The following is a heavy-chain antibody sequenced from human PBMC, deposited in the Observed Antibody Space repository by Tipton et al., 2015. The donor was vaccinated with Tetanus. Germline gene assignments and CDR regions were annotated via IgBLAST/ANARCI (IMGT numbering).Heavy chain of an antibody. Sequence: GSLRLSCAASGFTLSGHWMHWVRQAPGKGLVWVSRINSDGSSTSYADSVKGRFTISRDNAKNSLYLQMNSLRAEDTAVYYCARVMVVVAATNGMDVWGQGTTVTVSS. V-gene: IGHV3-74*01. D-gene: IGHD2-15*01. CDR1: GFTLSGHW. CDR2: INSDGSST. J-gene: IGHJ6*02. CDR3: ARVMVVVAATNGMDV.